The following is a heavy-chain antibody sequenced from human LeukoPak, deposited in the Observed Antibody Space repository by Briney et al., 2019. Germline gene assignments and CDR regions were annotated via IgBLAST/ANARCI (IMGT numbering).Heavy chain of an antibody. J-gene: IGHJ6*03. Sequence: GGSLRLSCTASGFTFGDYAMSWVRQAPGKGLEWVGFIRSKAYGGTTEYAASVKGRFTISRDDSKSIAYLQMNSLRAEDTAVYYCARESLSCSGGSCYSFNYMDVWGKGTTVTVSS. CDR3: ARESLSCSGGSCYSFNYMDV. D-gene: IGHD2-15*01. V-gene: IGHV3-49*04. CDR1: GFTFGDYA. CDR2: IRSKAYGGTT.